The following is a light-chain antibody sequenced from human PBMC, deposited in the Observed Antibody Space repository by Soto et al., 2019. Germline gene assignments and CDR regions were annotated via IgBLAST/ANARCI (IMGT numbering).Light chain of an antibody. CDR3: RQDLQTTGT. Sequence: DIVMTQSPLSLHVTPGEPASISCRSSQSLLHSNGNNYLDWFLQSPGQSPQIPIYLGSNRASGVPDRFSGSGSGTDFTLKISRVEAEDVGLYYCRQDLQTTGTFGQGSKLEMK. CDR2: LGS. J-gene: IGKJ2*01. V-gene: IGKV2-28*01. CDR1: QSLLHSNGNNY.